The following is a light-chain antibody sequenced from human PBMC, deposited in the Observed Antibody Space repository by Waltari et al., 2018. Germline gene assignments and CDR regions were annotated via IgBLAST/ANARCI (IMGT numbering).Light chain of an antibody. Sequence: QSALTQPPSASGSPGQSVTISCTGTSSDVGGYDHVSWYQQHPGKAPKPMIYEVTKRPPGVPDRFSGSKSGNTASLTVSGLQAEDEADYYCCSYAGTNNLGVFGGGTKLTVL. V-gene: IGLV2-8*01. CDR3: CSYAGTNNLGV. J-gene: IGLJ3*02. CDR2: EVT. CDR1: SSDVGGYDH.